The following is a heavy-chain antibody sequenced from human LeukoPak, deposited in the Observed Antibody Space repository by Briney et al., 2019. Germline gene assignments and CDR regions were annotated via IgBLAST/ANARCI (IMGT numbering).Heavy chain of an antibody. V-gene: IGHV3-30*18. CDR3: AKGGYGSYYFDY. J-gene: IGHJ4*02. D-gene: IGHD3-10*01. Sequence: PGGSLRLSCAASGFTFSSYGMHWVRQAPGKGSEWEGVISYDGSNKYYADSVKGRFTISRDNSKNTLYLQMNSLKAEDTSVYYCAKGGYGSYYFDYWGQGTLVTVSS. CDR2: ISYDGSNK. CDR1: GFTFSSYG.